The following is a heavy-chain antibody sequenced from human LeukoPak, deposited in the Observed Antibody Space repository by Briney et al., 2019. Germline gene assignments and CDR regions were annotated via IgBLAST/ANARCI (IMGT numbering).Heavy chain of an antibody. J-gene: IGHJ4*02. CDR2: MYYSGST. Sequence: SETLSLTCTVSGGSISSGGYYWSWIRQHPGRGLEWIGYMYYSGSTSYNPSLKSRVTISVDTSQNQFSLKLSSVTAADTAVYYCARGYFNILSGYHVPHWGQGTLVTVSS. V-gene: IGHV4-31*03. CDR3: ARGYFNILSGYHVPH. D-gene: IGHD3-9*01. CDR1: GGSISSGGYY.